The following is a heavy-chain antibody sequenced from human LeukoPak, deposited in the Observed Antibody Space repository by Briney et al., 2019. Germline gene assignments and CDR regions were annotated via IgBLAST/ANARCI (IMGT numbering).Heavy chain of an antibody. CDR3: ARRYCSSTSCYISLFRRNNWFDP. CDR2: INHSGST. Sequence: KPSETLSLTCAVYGGSFSGYYWSWIRPPPGKGLEWIGEINHSGSTNYNPSLKSRVTISVDTSKNQFSLKLSSVTAADTAVYYCARRYCSSTSCYISLFRRNNWFDPWGQGTLVTVSS. CDR1: GGSFSGYY. D-gene: IGHD2-2*02. V-gene: IGHV4-34*01. J-gene: IGHJ5*02.